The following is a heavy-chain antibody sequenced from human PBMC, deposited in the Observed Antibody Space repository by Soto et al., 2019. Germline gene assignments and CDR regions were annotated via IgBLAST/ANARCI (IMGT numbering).Heavy chain of an antibody. Sequence: ASVKVSCKASGYTFTGYYMHWVRQAPGQGLEWMGWINPNSGGTNYAQKFQGWVTMTRDTSISTAYMELSRLRSDDTAVYYCARDIVVVPAAMAGRYHYGMAVWGQGTTVTVSS. J-gene: IGHJ6*02. CDR3: ARDIVVVPAAMAGRYHYGMAV. CDR2: INPNSGGT. CDR1: GYTFTGYY. V-gene: IGHV1-2*04. D-gene: IGHD2-2*01.